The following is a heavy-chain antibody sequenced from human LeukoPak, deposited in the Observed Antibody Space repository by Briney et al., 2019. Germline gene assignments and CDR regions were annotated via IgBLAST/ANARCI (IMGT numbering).Heavy chain of an antibody. D-gene: IGHD3-10*01. CDR2: IYSGGST. Sequence: GGSLRLSCAASGFTVSSNYMSWVRQAPGKGLEWVSVIYSGGSTYYADSVKGRFTISRDNSKNTLYLQMNSLRAEDTAVYYCARVGWFGELFGGDYWGQGTLVTVSS. V-gene: IGHV3-53*01. CDR3: ARVGWFGELFGGDY. J-gene: IGHJ4*02. CDR1: GFTVSSNY.